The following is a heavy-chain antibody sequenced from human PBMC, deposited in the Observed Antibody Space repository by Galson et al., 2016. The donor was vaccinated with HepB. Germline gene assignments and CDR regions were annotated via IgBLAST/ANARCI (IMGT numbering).Heavy chain of an antibody. Sequence: SLRLSCAASGFTFSNYDMSWVRRAPGRGLEWVSGISGSGASTTYADSVKGRFTISRDNSKNALHLRMNSLRAEDTAMYFCARHFSGSYLGQGTLVTVSS. D-gene: IGHD3-22*01. J-gene: IGHJ4*02. CDR2: ISGSGAST. V-gene: IGHV3-23*01. CDR3: ARHFSGSY. CDR1: GFTFSNYD.